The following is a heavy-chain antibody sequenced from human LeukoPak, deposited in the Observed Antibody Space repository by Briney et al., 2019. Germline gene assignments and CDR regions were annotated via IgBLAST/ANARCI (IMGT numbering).Heavy chain of an antibody. CDR2: ISGSGGST. D-gene: IGHD2-2*01. Sequence: GGSLRLSCAASGFTFSSYAMSWVRQAPGKGLEWVSAISGSGGSTYYADSVKGRFTISRDNSKNTLYLQMNSLRAEDTAVYYCARLTYSYCSSTSCYFDYWGQGTLVTVSS. CDR1: GFTFSSYA. V-gene: IGHV3-23*01. CDR3: ARLTYSYCSSTSCYFDY. J-gene: IGHJ4*02.